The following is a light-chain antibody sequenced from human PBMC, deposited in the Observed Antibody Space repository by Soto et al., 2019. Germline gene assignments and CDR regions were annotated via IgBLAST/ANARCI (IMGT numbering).Light chain of an antibody. CDR1: SSDVGGYNY. CDR2: DVS. J-gene: IGLJ2*01. CDR3: SSYAGSYSWI. V-gene: IGLV2-14*01. Sequence: QSALTQPASVSGSPGQSITISCTGTSSDVGGYNYVSWYQQHPGKAPKLMIYDVSNRPSGVSNRFSGSKSGNTASLTISGLQAEDEADYYCSSYAGSYSWIFGGGTKVNVL.